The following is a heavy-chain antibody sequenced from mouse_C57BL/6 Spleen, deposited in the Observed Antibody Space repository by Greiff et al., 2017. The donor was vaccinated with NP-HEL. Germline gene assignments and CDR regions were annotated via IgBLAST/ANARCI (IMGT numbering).Heavy chain of an antibody. CDR2: IYPGDGDT. Sequence: VQLQQSGPELVKPGASVKISCKASGYAFSSSWMNWVKQRPGKGLEWIGRIYPGDGDTNYNGKFKGKATLTADKSSSTAYMQLSSLTSEDSAVYFCAMGSIYFDYWGQGTTLTVSS. J-gene: IGHJ2*01. CDR3: AMGSIYFDY. V-gene: IGHV1-82*01. CDR1: GYAFSSSW. D-gene: IGHD2-3*01.